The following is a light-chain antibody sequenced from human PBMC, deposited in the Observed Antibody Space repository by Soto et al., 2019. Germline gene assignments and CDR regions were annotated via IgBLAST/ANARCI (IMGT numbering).Light chain of an antibody. CDR3: QQSYRSPLT. J-gene: IGKJ4*01. CDR1: QSINNY. Sequence: DVQMTQSPSSLSASVGDTVTITCRASQSINNYLNWYEQKPGEAPKLLMYSASTLQSGVPSRFSGSGTGTDFPLTITSLQPEDFAVYYCQQSYRSPLTFGGGTKVEI. CDR2: SAS. V-gene: IGKV1-39*01.